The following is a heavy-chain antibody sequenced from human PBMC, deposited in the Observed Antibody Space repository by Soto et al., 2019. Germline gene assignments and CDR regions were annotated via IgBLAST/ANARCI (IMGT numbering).Heavy chain of an antibody. CDR2: IYYSGST. Sequence: KTSETLSLTCTVSGGSISSYYWSWIRQPPGKGLEWIGYIYYSGSTNYNPSLKSRVTISVDTSKNQFSLKLSSVTAADTAVYYCARDYVEMATRWFDPWRQGTLVTVSS. V-gene: IGHV4-59*01. CDR3: ARDYVEMATRWFDP. D-gene: IGHD5-12*01. CDR1: GGSISSYY. J-gene: IGHJ5*02.